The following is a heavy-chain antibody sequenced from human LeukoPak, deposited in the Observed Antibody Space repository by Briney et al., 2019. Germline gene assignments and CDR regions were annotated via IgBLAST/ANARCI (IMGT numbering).Heavy chain of an antibody. CDR2: IRDDVSNN. CDR3: AYLSEGVPY. J-gene: IGHJ4*02. CDR1: TFTFCSYG. D-gene: IGHD3-10*01. V-gene: IGHV3-30*02. Sequence: PGGSLTFSSSACTFTFCSYGLHWLGPAPGKGLEWEVQIRDDVSNNDYADSANGRFTSSRDNSKNTLYLEMNSLRADDTAVYYCAYLSEGVPYWGQGTLVTVSS.